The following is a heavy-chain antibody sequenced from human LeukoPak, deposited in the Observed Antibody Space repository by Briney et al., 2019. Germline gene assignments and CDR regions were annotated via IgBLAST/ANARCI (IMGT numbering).Heavy chain of an antibody. CDR2: INPNSDGT. CDR3: ARVQYDFWSGSYYFDY. CDR1: GYTFTGYY. V-gene: IGHV1-2*02. J-gene: IGHJ4*02. Sequence: ASVKVSCKASGYTFTGYYMHWVRQAPGQGLEWMGWINPNSDGTNYAQKFQGRVTMTRDTSISTAYMELSRLRSDDTAVYYCARVQYDFWSGSYYFDYWGQETLVTVSS. D-gene: IGHD3-3*01.